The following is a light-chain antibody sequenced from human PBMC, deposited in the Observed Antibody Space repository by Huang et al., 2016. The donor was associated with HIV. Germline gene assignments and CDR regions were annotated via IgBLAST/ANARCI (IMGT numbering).Light chain of an antibody. CDR2: GAV. J-gene: IGKJ1*01. CDR1: LGIVNS. V-gene: IGKV1-NL1*01. Sequence: DIQMTQSPSSLSASIGDKVTITSRARLGIVNSLAWYHQQPGKAPKLLLYGAVNLGGGVPSRFSGAGCGTDYTLTIRNLQPEDFATYYCQQYYSSPWTFGQGTRVEV. CDR3: QQYYSSPWT.